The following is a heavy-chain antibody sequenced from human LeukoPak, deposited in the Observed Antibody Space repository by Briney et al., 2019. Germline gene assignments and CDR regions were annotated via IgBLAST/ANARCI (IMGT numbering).Heavy chain of an antibody. J-gene: IGHJ4*02. CDR3: ANEVRPNDY. CDR1: GFTFNSHA. V-gene: IGHV3-23*01. CDR2: IDISGGST. Sequence: AGGSLRLSCAVSGFTFNSHAMCWVRQAPGKGLEWVSSIDISGGSTYYADSVKGRFTISRDNSKNTLYLQMNSLRGKDTALYFCANEVRPNDYWGQGTLATVSS. D-gene: IGHD4/OR15-4a*01.